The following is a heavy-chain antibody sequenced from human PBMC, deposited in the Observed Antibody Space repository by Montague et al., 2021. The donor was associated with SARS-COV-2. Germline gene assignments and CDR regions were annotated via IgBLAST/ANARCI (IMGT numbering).Heavy chain of an antibody. J-gene: IGHJ4*02. Sequence: SLRLSCAASGFTFSSYWIHWVRQAPGKGLVWVSCINTDGSSTVYSDSXKGRFTISRDNAKNTLYLHMNSLRAEDTAMYYCARGLYDSTGFGDYRGQGTLVTVSS. CDR3: ARGLYDSTGFGDY. D-gene: IGHD3-22*01. CDR1: GFTFSSYW. CDR2: INTDGSST. V-gene: IGHV3-74*01.